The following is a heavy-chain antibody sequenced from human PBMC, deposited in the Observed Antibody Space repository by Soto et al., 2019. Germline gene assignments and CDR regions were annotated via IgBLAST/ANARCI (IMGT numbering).Heavy chain of an antibody. CDR1: GLTFSSYG. CDR2: IWYDGSNK. Sequence: QVQLVESGGGVVQPGRSLRLSCAASGLTFSSYGMHWVRQAPGKGLEWVAVIWYDGSNKYYADSVKGRFTISRDNSKNTLYLQMNSLRAEDTAVYYCARDYESYYANWCQGTLVTVSS. CDR3: ARDYESYYAN. D-gene: IGHD3-3*01. V-gene: IGHV3-33*01. J-gene: IGHJ4*02.